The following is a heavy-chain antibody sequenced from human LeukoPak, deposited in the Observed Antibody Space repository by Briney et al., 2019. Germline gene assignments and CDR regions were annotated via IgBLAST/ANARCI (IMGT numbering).Heavy chain of an antibody. J-gene: IGHJ4*02. CDR1: GGSFSGYY. D-gene: IGHD3-22*01. CDR3: ARDYDSSGYYGY. V-gene: IGHV4-34*01. Sequence: PETLSLTCAVYGGSFSGYYWSWIRQPPGKGLEWIGEINHSGSTNYNPSLKSRVTISVDTSKNQFSLKLSSVTAADTAVYYCARDYDSSGYYGYWGQGTLVTVSS. CDR2: INHSGST.